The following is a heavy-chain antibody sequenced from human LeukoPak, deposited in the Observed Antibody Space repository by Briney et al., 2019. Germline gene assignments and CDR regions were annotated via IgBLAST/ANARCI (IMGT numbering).Heavy chain of an antibody. CDR1: GFTFSSYA. CDR2: IAKNADGT. J-gene: IGHJ4*02. V-gene: IGHV3-64*04. CDR3: AKSPGIGNYGDYYLHY. Sequence: GGSLRLSCSASGFTFSSYAMHWVRQAPGKGLEYVSSIAKNADGTYYADSVKGRFTISRDNSKNTLYLQMNSLRAEDTAVYYCAKSPGIGNYGDYYLHYWGQGTLVTVSS. D-gene: IGHD4-17*01.